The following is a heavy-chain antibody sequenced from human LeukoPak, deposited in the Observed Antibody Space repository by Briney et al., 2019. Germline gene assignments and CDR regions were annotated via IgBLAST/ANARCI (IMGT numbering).Heavy chain of an antibody. J-gene: IGHJ5*02. CDR1: GGSISSSSYY. CDR2: IYYSGST. V-gene: IGHV4-39*07. Sequence: SETLSLTCTVSGGSISSSSYYWGWIRQPPGKGLEWIGSIYYSGSTYYNPSLKSRVTISVDTSKNQFSLKLSSVTAADTAVYYCGRDYRAGSTIDRWGQGTLVTVSS. D-gene: IGHD6-13*01. CDR3: GRDYRAGSTIDR.